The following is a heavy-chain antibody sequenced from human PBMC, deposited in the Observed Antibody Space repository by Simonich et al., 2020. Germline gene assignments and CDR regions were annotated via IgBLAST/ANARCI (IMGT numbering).Heavy chain of an antibody. V-gene: IGHV3-74*01. Sequence: EVQLVESGGGLVQPGGSLRLSCAASGFTFSSYWMNCVRQAPGKGLTCVTRIHRYSRLKKHADSVKTRFTNSRDNAKNPLYLQMYSLRAEDTAVYYCARDLVDRGLYYNFWSGFSGFYNWFDPWGQGTLVTVSS. J-gene: IGHJ5*02. CDR2: IHRYSRLK. D-gene: IGHD3-3*01. CDR3: ARDLVDRGLYYNFWSGFSGFYNWFDP. CDR1: GFTFSSYW.